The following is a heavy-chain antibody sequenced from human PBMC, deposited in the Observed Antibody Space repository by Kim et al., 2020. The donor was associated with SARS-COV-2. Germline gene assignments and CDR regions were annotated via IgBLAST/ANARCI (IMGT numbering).Heavy chain of an antibody. J-gene: IGHJ6*02. CDR1: GFTVSSNY. CDR3: ASDRFGESNYYYYGMDV. D-gene: IGHD3-10*01. V-gene: IGHV3-53*01. Sequence: GGSLRLSCAASGFTVSSNYMSWVRQAPGKGLEWVSVIYSGGSTYYADSVKGRFTISGDNSNNTLYLQMNSLRAEDTAVYYCASDRFGESNYYYYGMDVWGQGTTVTVSS. CDR2: IYSGGST.